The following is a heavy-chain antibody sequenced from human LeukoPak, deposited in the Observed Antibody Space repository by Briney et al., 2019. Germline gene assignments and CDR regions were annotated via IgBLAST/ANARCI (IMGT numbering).Heavy chain of an antibody. CDR1: GFIFSSWW. CDR3: TTFGIDWSLSY. V-gene: IGHV3-74*01. CDR2: INTDGSYI. Sequence: PGGSLRLSCAASGFIFSSWWMIWFRRLPGKGLVSVSHINTDGSYIRYADSVKGRFTISRDNAKNTLYLQMNSLRPEDTGVYYCTTFGIDWSLSYWGQGVLVTVSS. D-gene: IGHD3-9*01. J-gene: IGHJ4*02.